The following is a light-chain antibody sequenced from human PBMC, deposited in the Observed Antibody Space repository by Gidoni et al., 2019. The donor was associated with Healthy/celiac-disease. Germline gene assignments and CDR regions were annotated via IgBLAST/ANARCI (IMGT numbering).Light chain of an antibody. J-gene: IGKJ1*01. Sequence: DIHMTESPSTLSASVGDRVTITCPASQSISSWLAWYQQKPGKATKLLIYDASSLESGVPSRFSGSGSGTEFTLTISSLQPDDFATYYCQQYNSYSGTFGQGTKVEIK. CDR3: QQYNSYSGT. V-gene: IGKV1-5*01. CDR2: DAS. CDR1: QSISSW.